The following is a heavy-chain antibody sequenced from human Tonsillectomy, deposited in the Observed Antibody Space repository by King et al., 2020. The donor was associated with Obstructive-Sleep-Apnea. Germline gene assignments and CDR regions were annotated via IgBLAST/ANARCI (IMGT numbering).Heavy chain of an antibody. J-gene: IGHJ3*02. Sequence: QLVQSGAEVKKPGESLKISCKGSGYSFTSYWIGWVRQIPGKGLEWIGNIYPVDSDTRYSPSFQGQVTISAAKSISTAYLQWSSRKASDTAMYYCARPRSAGDAFDIWGQGTMVTVSS. CDR1: GYSFTSYW. CDR2: IYPVDSDT. CDR3: ARPRSAGDAFDI. V-gene: IGHV5-51*01.